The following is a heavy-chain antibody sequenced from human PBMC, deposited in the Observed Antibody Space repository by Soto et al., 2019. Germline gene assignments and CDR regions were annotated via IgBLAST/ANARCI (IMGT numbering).Heavy chain of an antibody. CDR3: VITGWYGSVYFDY. Sequence: QVHLQESGPGLVKPSETLSLTCTVSGGSVSSGSYYWSWIRQPPGKGLEWIGYIYYSGSTNYNPSLKSRVTISVDTSKNQFSLKLSSVTAADTAVYYCVITGWYGSVYFDYWGQGTLVTVSS. D-gene: IGHD6-19*01. CDR1: GGSVSSGSYY. V-gene: IGHV4-61*01. J-gene: IGHJ4*02. CDR2: IYYSGST.